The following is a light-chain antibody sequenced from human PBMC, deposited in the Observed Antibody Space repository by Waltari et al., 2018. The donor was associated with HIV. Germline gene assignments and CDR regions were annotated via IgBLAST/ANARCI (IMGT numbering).Light chain of an antibody. CDR2: DVS. CDR1: SRDVRGYTH. Sequence: QSALTQPASVSGSPGQSITISCTGASRDVRGYTHALRYPHHPGKAPKLMIYDVSERPSGVSNRFSGSKSGNTASLTISGLQAEDEADYYCCSYAGSSTLLFGGGTKVTVL. J-gene: IGLJ3*02. V-gene: IGLV2-23*02. CDR3: CSYAGSSTLL.